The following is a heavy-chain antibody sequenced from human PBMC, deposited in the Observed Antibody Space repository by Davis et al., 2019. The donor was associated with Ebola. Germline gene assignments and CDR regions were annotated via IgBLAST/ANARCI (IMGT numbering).Heavy chain of an antibody. Sequence: PSETLSLTCTVSGDSVSSGTSYWSWIRQPPGKGLEWIGYVYNRGSTNYNPSLKSRVTISVDTSRNQVSLRLTSVTAADTATYYCARDYYDILSGSLPFNYWGQGSLVTVSS. V-gene: IGHV4-61*01. J-gene: IGHJ4*02. D-gene: IGHD3-9*01. CDR1: GDSVSSGTSY. CDR2: VYNRGST. CDR3: ARDYYDILSGSLPFNY.